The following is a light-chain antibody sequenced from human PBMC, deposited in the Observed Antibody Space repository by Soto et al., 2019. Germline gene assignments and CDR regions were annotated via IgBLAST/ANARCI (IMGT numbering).Light chain of an antibody. CDR1: QSIRTS. J-gene: IGKJ1*01. CDR2: GAS. Sequence: QMTQSPSSLSASVGARITITCRASQSIRTSLNWYQQKPGKAPRLLIYGASTLQSGVPSRFSGSGSATDFTLTVSSLQPEDSEIYYCQQSDTTPRTFGQGTKVEV. V-gene: IGKV1-39*01. CDR3: QQSDTTPRT.